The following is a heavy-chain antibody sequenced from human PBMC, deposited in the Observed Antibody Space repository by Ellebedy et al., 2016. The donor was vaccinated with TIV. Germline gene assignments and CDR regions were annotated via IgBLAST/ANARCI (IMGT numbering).Heavy chain of an antibody. J-gene: IGHJ2*01. CDR1: GFTFSSYD. V-gene: IGHV3-13*01. Sequence: GESLKISXAASGFTFSSYDMHWVRQATGKGLEWVSAIGTAGDTYYPGSVKGRFTISRENAKNSLYLQMNSLRAGDTAVYYCARVPKHHCGGDCPYWYFDLWGRGTLVTVSS. CDR2: IGTAGDT. CDR3: ARVPKHHCGGDCPYWYFDL. D-gene: IGHD2-21*02.